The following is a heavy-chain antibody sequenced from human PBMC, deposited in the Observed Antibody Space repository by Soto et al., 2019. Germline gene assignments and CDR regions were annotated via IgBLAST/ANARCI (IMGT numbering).Heavy chain of an antibody. Sequence: SETLSLTCTVSGGSISSRSYYWGWIRQPPGKGLEWIGSIYYSGSTYYNPSLKSRVTISVDTSKNQFSLKLSSVTAADTAVYYCARRYVGNFDYWGQGTLVTVSS. J-gene: IGHJ4*02. CDR1: GGSISSRSYY. CDR2: IYYSGST. CDR3: ARRYVGNFDY. V-gene: IGHV4-39*07. D-gene: IGHD3-9*01.